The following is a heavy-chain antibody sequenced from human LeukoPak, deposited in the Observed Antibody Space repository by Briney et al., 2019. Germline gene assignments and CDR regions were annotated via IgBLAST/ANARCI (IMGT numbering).Heavy chain of an antibody. CDR1: GFTFSSYW. CDR3: ASTIYDSSGYYWDY. V-gene: IGHV3-7*01. Sequence: GGSLRLSCAASGFTFSSYWMSWVRQAPGKGLEWVANIKQDGSEKYYVDSVKGRFTISRDNAKNSLYLRMNSLRAEDTAVYYCASTIYDSSGYYWDYWGQGTLVTVSS. CDR2: IKQDGSEK. J-gene: IGHJ4*02. D-gene: IGHD3-22*01.